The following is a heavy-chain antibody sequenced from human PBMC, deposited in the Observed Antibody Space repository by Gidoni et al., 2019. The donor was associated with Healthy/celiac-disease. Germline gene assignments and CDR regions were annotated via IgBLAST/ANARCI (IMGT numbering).Heavy chain of an antibody. D-gene: IGHD3-10*01. V-gene: IGHV3-23*01. CDR1: GFPFSSYA. CDR2: ISGSGGST. Sequence: EVQLLESGGGLVQPGGSLRLSWAASGFPFSSYARSWVRQAPGKGLEGVSAISGSGGSTYYADSVKGRFTISRDNSKNTLYLQMNSLRAEDTAVYYCAKVHITMVRGVDWDWYFDLWGRGTLVTVSS. CDR3: AKVHITMVRGVDWDWYFDL. J-gene: IGHJ2*01.